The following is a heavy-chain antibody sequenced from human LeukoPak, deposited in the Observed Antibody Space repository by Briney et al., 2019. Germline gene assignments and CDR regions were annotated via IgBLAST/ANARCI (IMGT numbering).Heavy chain of an antibody. V-gene: IGHV3-7*03. J-gene: IGHJ4*02. CDR2: IKQDGSEK. D-gene: IGHD5-12*01. CDR3: ARGGYDYTDY. CDR1: GFTFSSYW. Sequence: GGSLSLSCAASGFTFSSYWMSWVRKAPGKGLEWVANIKQDGSEKYYVDSVKGRFTISRDNAKNSLHLQMNSLRAEDTAVYYCARGGYDYTDYWGQGTLVTVSS.